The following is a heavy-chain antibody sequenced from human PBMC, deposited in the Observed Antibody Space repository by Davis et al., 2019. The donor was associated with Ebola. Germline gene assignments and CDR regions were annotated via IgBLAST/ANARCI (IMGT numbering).Heavy chain of an antibody. CDR3: ARQTTIFGVVIATEFDY. J-gene: IGHJ4*02. CDR1: GGSISSYY. V-gene: IGHV4-59*01. D-gene: IGHD3-3*01. CDR2: IYYSGST. Sequence: GSLRLSCTVSGGSISSYYWSWIRQPPGKGLEWIGYIYYSGSTNYNPSLKSRVTISVDTSKNQFSLKLSSVTAADTAVYYCARQTTIFGVVIATEFDYWGQGTLVTVSS.